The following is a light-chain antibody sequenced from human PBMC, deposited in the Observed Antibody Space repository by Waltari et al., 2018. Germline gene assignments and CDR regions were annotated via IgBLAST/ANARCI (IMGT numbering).Light chain of an antibody. CDR2: EAS. J-gene: IGKJ1*01. V-gene: IGKV1-5*03. CDR1: QSISTS. CDR3: QQYYSSPWT. Sequence: DIQMTQSPSTLSASVGDRVTITCRASQSISTSLAWYQQKKGKAPNLLIFEASTLQSGVPSRFSGSGSGTEFTLTISSLQPDDFATYHCQQYYSSPWTFGQGSKVEIK.